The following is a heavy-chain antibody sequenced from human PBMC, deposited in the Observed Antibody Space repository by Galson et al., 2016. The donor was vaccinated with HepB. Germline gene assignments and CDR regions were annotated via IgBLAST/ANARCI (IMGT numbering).Heavy chain of an antibody. CDR3: ARVPRMRDYIWGSYRQDAFDI. V-gene: IGHV1-3*01. D-gene: IGHD3-16*02. J-gene: IGHJ3*02. CDR1: GYTFTSYA. Sequence: SVKVSCKASGYTFTSYAMHWVRQAPGQRLEWMGWINAGNGNRKYSQKFQGRVTITRDTSKNQFSLKLSSLTAADTAVYYCARVPRMRDYIWGSYRQDAFDIWGQGTMVTVS. CDR2: INAGNGNR.